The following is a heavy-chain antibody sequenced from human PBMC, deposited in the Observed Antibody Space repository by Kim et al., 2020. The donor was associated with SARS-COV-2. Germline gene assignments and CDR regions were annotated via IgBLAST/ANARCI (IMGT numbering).Heavy chain of an antibody. D-gene: IGHD3-10*01. CDR1: GGSFSGYY. J-gene: IGHJ6*01. CDR3: ARVPMVRGVIILGRDYYY. Sequence: SETLSLTCAVYGGSFSGYYWSWIRQPPGKGLEWIGEINHSGSTNYNPSLKSRVTISVDTSKNQFSLKLSSVTAAETAVYYCARVPMVRGVIILGRDYYY. V-gene: IGHV4-34*01. CDR2: INHSGST.